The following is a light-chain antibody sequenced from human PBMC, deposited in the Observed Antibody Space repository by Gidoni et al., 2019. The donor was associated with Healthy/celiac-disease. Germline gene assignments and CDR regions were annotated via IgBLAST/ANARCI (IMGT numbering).Light chain of an antibody. CDR2: SNN. V-gene: IGLV1-44*01. CDR3: AAWDDSLNGRM. CDR1: SSNIGSNT. Sequence: QSVLTEPPSASGTPGQRVTISCSGSSSNIGSNTVNWYQQLPGTAPKLRIYSNNQRPSGVPDRFSGSKSGSSASLAISGLQSEDEADYYCAAWDDSLNGRMFGGGTKLTVL. J-gene: IGLJ3*02.